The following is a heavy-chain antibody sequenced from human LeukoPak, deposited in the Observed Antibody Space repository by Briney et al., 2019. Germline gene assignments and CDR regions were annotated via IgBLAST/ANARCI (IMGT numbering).Heavy chain of an antibody. D-gene: IGHD6-19*01. V-gene: IGHV4-34*01. J-gene: IGHJ4*02. CDR1: GGSFSGMY. CDR3: AREQCFDY. Sequence: PSETLPLTCSVNGGSFSGMYWSWIRQSPGKGLQWIGEINHTGFAKYAPSLKSRVTLSVDTSKTQFSLRMNSVTAADTAVYYCAREQCFDYWGQGTLVTVSS. CDR2: INHTGFA.